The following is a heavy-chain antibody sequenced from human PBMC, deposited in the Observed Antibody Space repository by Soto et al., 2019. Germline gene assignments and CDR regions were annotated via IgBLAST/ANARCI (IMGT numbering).Heavy chain of an antibody. J-gene: IGHJ6*03. V-gene: IGHV3-20*01. Sequence: LRLSCAASGFTFDDYGMSWVRQAPGKGLEWVSGINWNGGSTGYADSVKGRFTISRDNAKNSLYLQMNSLRAEDTALYHCARGIEVPYYMDGWGKGTTVTVSS. CDR1: GFTFDDYG. CDR2: INWNGGST. CDR3: ARGIEVPYYMDG. D-gene: IGHD3-16*02.